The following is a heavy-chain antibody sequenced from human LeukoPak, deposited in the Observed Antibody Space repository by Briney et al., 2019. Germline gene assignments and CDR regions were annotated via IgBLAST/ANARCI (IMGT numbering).Heavy chain of an antibody. V-gene: IGHV3-7*01. J-gene: IGHJ6*03. D-gene: IGHD5/OR15-5a*01. CDR1: GFTFSSYW. CDR3: ASVLSNYYYYYMDV. Sequence: PGGSLRLPCAASGFTFSSYWMSWVRQAPGKGLEWVANINQDGSEKYYVDSVKGRFTISRDNAKNSLYLQMNSLRAEDTAVYYCASVLSNYYYYYMDVWGKGTTVTVSS. CDR2: INQDGSEK.